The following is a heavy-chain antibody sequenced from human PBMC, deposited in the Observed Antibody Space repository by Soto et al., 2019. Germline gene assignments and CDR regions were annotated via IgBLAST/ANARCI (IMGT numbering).Heavy chain of an antibody. Sequence: SETLSLTCSVSGDSTISSHYCWGWIRQPPGKGLEWIGSFCYTGSTYYNPSLKSRVTISVDTSKIQFSLRVNFVTAADTGVYHCARHTGRGVEDWFDPWGQGTLVTVSS. J-gene: IGHJ5*02. V-gene: IGHV4-39*01. CDR1: GDSTISSHYC. D-gene: IGHD2-8*01. CDR3: ARHTGRGVEDWFDP. CDR2: FCYTGST.